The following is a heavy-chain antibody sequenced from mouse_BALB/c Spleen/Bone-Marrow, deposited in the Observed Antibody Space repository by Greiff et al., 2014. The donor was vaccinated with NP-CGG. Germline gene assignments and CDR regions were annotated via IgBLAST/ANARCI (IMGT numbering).Heavy chain of an antibody. CDR2: IYPYNGGT. Sequence: EVKLLESGPELVKPGASVKISCTASGYTFTDYNMHWVKQSHGKSLEWIGNIYPYNGGTDYNQKFKSKATLTVDNSSSTAYMELSSMTAEDAAVYCCARFRCGWYFDVWGAGTTVTVSS. J-gene: IGHJ1*01. D-gene: IGHD2-14*01. CDR3: ARFRCGWYFDV. V-gene: IGHV1S29*02. CDR1: GYTFTDYN.